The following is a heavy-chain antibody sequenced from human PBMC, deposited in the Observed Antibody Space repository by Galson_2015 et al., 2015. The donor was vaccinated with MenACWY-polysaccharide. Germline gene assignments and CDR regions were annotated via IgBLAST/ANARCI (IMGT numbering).Heavy chain of an antibody. D-gene: IGHD2-21*01. CDR2: IQYDGTNK. J-gene: IGHJ3*01. Sequence: LRLSCAASGLRFSGSGMHWVRQAPGKGLEWVAVIQYDGTNKVYADSVKGRFSISRDNSKNTLYLEMNSLRAEDTALYYCAREGSRIVFHAFDVWGQGTMVTASS. V-gene: IGHV3-33*01. CDR1: GLRFSGSG. CDR3: AREGSRIVFHAFDV.